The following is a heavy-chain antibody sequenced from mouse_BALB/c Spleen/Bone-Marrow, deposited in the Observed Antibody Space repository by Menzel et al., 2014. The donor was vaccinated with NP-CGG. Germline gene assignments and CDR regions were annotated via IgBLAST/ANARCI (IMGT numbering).Heavy chain of an antibody. CDR2: ISNGGGCT. CDR3: ARRYDYGYGPFAY. V-gene: IGHV5-12-2*01. Sequence: EVKVVESGGGLVQPGGSLKLSCAASGFTFSSYTMSWVRQTPEKRLEWVAYISNGGGCTYYPDTVKGRFTISRDIAKNTLYLQMSSLKSEDTAMYYCARRYDYGYGPFAYWGQGTLVTVSA. D-gene: IGHD1-2*01. CDR1: GFTFSSYT. J-gene: IGHJ3*01.